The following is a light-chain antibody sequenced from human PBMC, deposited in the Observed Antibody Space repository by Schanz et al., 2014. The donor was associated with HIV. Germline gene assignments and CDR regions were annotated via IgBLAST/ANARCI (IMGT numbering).Light chain of an antibody. V-gene: IGLV1-40*01. J-gene: IGLJ2*01. CDR2: GNG. CDR1: SSNIGNNY. CDR3: QSYDNTLSGPVV. Sequence: QSVLTQPPSVSAAPGQKVTISCSGSSSNIGNNYVSWYQQLPGTAPKLLIYGNGNRPSGVPERFSGSKSGTSASLAITGLQAEDEADYYCQSYDNTLSGPVVFGGGTKVTVL.